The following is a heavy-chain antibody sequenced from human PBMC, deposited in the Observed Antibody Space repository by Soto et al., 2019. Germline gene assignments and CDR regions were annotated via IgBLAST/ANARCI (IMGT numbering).Heavy chain of an antibody. V-gene: IGHV1-69*06. CDR3: ARGGGEYCSSTSCAEGNYGMDV. Sequence: GASVKVSCKASGGTFSSYAISWVRQAPGQGLEWMGGIIPIFGTANYAQKFQGRVTITADKSTSTAYMELSSLRSEDTAVYYCARGGGEYCSSTSCAEGNYGMDVWGQGTTVTVSS. D-gene: IGHD2-2*01. J-gene: IGHJ6*02. CDR2: IIPIFGTA. CDR1: GGTFSSYA.